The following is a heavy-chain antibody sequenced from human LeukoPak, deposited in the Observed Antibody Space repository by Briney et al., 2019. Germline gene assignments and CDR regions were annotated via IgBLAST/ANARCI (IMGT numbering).Heavy chain of an antibody. CDR2: ISAYNGNT. V-gene: IGHV1-18*01. J-gene: IGHJ4*02. CDR1: GYTFSSYG. Sequence: ASVKVSCKASGYTFSSYGISWVRQAPGQGLEWMGWISAYNGNTNYAQKLQGRVTMTTDTSTSTAYMELRSLRSDDTAVYYCARGGVTIFGVVTTIDYWGQGTLVTVSS. CDR3: ARGGVTIFGVVTTIDY. D-gene: IGHD3-3*01.